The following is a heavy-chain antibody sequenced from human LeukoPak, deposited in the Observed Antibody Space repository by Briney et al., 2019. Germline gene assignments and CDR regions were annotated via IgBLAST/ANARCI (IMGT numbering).Heavy chain of an antibody. CDR2: IYHSGSA. D-gene: IGHD2-2*02. J-gene: IGHJ4*02. V-gene: IGHV4-38-2*02. CDR3: VRYCSSTTCYTRAVDY. CDR1: GYSITSGYN. Sequence: RTLETLSLTCTVSGYSITSGYNWAWIRQPPGKVLEWIGSIYHSGSAYYNPSLKSRVTISVDTSKNQFSLKLSSVTAADTAVYYCVRYCSSTTCYTRAVDYWGQGTLVTVSS.